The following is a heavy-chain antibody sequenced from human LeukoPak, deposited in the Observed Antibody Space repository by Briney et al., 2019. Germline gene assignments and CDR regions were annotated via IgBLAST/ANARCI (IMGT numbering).Heavy chain of an antibody. CDR3: VELGVILSNWFDP. Sequence: GASVKVSCKSSDDTFASYGISWVRQAPGQGLEWMGWISPFNGKTNYAQRFQGRVTMTTDTSTSTAYMELRSLKYDDTAVYYCVELGVILSNWFDPWGQGTLVTVSS. CDR2: ISPFNGKT. D-gene: IGHD3-16*01. CDR1: DDTFASYG. J-gene: IGHJ5*02. V-gene: IGHV1-18*01.